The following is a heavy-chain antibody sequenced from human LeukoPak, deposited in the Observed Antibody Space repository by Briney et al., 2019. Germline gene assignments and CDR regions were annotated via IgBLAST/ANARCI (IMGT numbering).Heavy chain of an antibody. CDR1: GGSFSGYY. CDR3: ARGAKLRVRNWFDP. V-gene: IGHV4-34*01. Sequence: PSETLSLTCAVYGGSFSGYYWSWIRQPPGKGLEWIGEINHSGSTNYNPSLKSRVTISVDTSKNQFSLKLSSVTATDTAVYYCARGAKLRVRNWFDPWGQGTLVTVSS. J-gene: IGHJ5*02. CDR2: INHSGST. D-gene: IGHD1-7*01.